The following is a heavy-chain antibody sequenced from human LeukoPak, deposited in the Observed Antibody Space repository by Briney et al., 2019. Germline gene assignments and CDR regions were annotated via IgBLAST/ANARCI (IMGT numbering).Heavy chain of an antibody. CDR1: GFTFSSYG. CDR3: AKDNVFGVVKYFDY. Sequence: GGSLRLSCAASGFTFSSYGMHWVRQAPGKGLEWVAVIWYDGSNKYYADSVKGRFTISRDNSKNTLYLQMNSLRAEDTAVYYCAKDNVFGVVKYFDYWGQGTLVTVSS. CDR2: IWYDGSNK. D-gene: IGHD3-3*01. V-gene: IGHV3-33*06. J-gene: IGHJ4*02.